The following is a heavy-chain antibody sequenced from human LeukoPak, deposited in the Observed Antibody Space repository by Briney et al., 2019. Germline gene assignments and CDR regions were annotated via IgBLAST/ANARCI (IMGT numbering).Heavy chain of an antibody. D-gene: IGHD6-19*01. CDR1: GFTVSSNY. Sequence: PGGSLRLSCAASGFTVSSNYVSWVRQAPGKGLEWVSVIYSGGSTYYADSVKGRFTISRDNSKNTLYLQMNSLRAEDTAVYYCARAGVAGEDWFDPWGQGTLVTVSS. J-gene: IGHJ5*02. CDR3: ARAGVAGEDWFDP. CDR2: IYSGGST. V-gene: IGHV3-66*01.